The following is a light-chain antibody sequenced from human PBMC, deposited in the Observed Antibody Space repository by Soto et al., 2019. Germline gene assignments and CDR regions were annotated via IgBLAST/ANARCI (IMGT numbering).Light chain of an antibody. CDR3: SSYTSSSIPYV. CDR2: DVS. V-gene: IGLV2-14*01. CDR1: SSDVGGYNY. Sequence: QSDLTQPASVSGSPGQSITISCTGTSSDVGGYNYGYWYQQHPGTAPKIMIYDVSTRPSGVSTRLSGSKSGNTASLTISGLNPECEDDYYCSSYTSSSIPYVFGTGTKLTVL. J-gene: IGLJ1*01.